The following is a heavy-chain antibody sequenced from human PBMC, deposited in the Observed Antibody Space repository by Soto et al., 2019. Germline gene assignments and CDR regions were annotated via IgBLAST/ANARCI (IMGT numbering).Heavy chain of an antibody. CDR1: GFNFNSYT. Sequence: GSLRLSCAASGFNFNSYTINWVRQAPGKRLEWLSSISSSGYIFSTDSVRGRFTISRDNAKNSVYLQINSLRAEDTAVYFCARDCSGGSCYPGMDVWGQGTTVPVSS. D-gene: IGHD2-15*01. CDR2: ISSSGYI. J-gene: IGHJ6*02. V-gene: IGHV3-21*01. CDR3: ARDCSGGSCYPGMDV.